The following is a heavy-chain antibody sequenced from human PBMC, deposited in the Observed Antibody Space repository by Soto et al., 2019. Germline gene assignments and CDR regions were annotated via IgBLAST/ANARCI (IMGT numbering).Heavy chain of an antibody. V-gene: IGHV1-69*02. D-gene: IGHD2-15*01. CDR3: ARLVRCSGGACYGCWFGP. J-gene: IGHJ5*02. CDR2: IIPVVGIG. CDR1: GGTFSSDT. Sequence: QVQLVQSGAEVKKPGSSVKVSCKASGGTFSSDTISWVRQAPGQGLEWMGRIIPVVGIGNYAQKFQDRVTITADTSTRKAYMELSSLKSEDANMYYFARLVRCSGGACYGCWFGPWGQGTLVAVSS.